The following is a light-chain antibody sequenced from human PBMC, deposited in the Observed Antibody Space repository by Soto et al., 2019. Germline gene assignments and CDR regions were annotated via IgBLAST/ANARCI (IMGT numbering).Light chain of an antibody. CDR3: CSYAGRYV. J-gene: IGLJ1*01. V-gene: IGLV2-11*01. CDR2: DVS. CDR1: SSDVGGYKY. Sequence: QSALTQPRSVSGSPGQSVTISCTGTSSDVGGYKYVSWYQQHPGKAPKLLIYDVSERPSGVPDRFSGSKSGDTASLTISGLQAEDEADYYCCSYAGRYVFGTGTKLTVL.